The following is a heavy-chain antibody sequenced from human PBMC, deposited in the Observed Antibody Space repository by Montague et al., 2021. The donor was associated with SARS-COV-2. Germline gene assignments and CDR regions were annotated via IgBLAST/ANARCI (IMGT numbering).Heavy chain of an antibody. CDR2: TYYRSKWYY. V-gene: IGHV6-1*01. Sequence: CAISGDSVSSNTAAWNWIRRSPSRGLEWLGRTYYRSKWYYDYAVXXKSRMTISPDTSKNQFSLRLSSVTPEDTAVYYCARDYGDYSYYYGLDVWGQGTTVTVSS. CDR1: GDSVSSNTAA. CDR3: ARDYGDYSYYYGLDV. J-gene: IGHJ6*02. D-gene: IGHD4-17*01.